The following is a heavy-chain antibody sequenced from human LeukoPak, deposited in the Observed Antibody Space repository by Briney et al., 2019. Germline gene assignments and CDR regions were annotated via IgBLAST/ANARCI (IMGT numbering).Heavy chain of an antibody. J-gene: IGHJ2*01. D-gene: IGHD2-21*02. CDR2: IYSGGST. CDR1: GFTVSSNY. Sequence: AGGSLRLSCAASGFTVSSNYMSWVRQAPGKGLEWVSVIYSGGSTYYADSVKGRFTISRDNSKNTLYLQMNSLRAEDTAVYYCARESGPVVVTAIWYFDLWGRGTLVTVPS. V-gene: IGHV3-66*01. CDR3: ARESGPVVVTAIWYFDL.